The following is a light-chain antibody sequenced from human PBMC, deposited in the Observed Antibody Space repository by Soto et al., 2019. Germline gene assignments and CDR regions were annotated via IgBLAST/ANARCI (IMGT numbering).Light chain of an antibody. V-gene: IGKV3-15*01. CDR2: GAS. CDR3: QQYNNWPLYT. J-gene: IGKJ2*01. Sequence: EIVMTQSPATLSVSPGERATLSCRASQSVSSNLAWYQQKPGQAPRLLIYGASTRATGIPARFSGSGSGTGFTLAISSLQSEDFAVYYCQQYNNWPLYTFGQGNKLEIK. CDR1: QSVSSN.